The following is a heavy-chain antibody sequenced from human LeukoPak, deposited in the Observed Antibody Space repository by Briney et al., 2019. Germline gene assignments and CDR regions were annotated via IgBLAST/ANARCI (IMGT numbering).Heavy chain of an antibody. Sequence: QTGGSLRLSCAASEFTFSSYSMNWVRQAPGKGLEWVSYISSSSSAIYYADSVKGRFTISRDNAKNSLYLQMNSLRAEDTAVYYCARGPAYPPGIAARPDVDYYWYFDLWGRGTLVTVSS. CDR1: EFTFSSYS. CDR2: ISSSSSAI. V-gene: IGHV3-48*04. D-gene: IGHD6-6*01. J-gene: IGHJ2*01. CDR3: ARGPAYPPGIAARPDVDYYWYFDL.